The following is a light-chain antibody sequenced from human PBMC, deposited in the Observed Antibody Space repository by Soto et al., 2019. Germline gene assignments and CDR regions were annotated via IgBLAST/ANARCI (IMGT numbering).Light chain of an antibody. CDR2: EVS. CDR3: SSYAGSNNLI. V-gene: IGLV2-8*01. J-gene: IGLJ2*01. Sequence: QSALTQPPSASGSPGQSVTISCSGTSSDLGDYDHVSWYQQHPGKAPRLMIYEVSERPSGVPDRFSGSKSGNTASLTVTGLQAEDEADYYCSSYAGSNNLIFGGGTKLTVL. CDR1: SSDLGDYDH.